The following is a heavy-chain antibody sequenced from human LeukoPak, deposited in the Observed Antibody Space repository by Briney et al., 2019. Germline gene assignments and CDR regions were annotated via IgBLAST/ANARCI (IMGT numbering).Heavy chain of an antibody. CDR1: GYTFTSYD. CDR3: ARAYGSGNYYTPHDDAFDI. V-gene: IGHV1-2*02. Sequence: ASVKVSCKASGYTFTSYDINWVRQAPGQGLEWMGWINPNSGGTNYAQKFQGRVTMTRDTSISTAFMELSRLRSDDTAVYHCARAYGSGNYYTPHDDAFDIWGQGTMVTVSS. J-gene: IGHJ3*02. D-gene: IGHD3-10*01. CDR2: INPNSGGT.